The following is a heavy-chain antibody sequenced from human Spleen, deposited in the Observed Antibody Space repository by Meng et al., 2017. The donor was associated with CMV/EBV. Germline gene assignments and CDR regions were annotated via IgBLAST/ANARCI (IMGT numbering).Heavy chain of an antibody. V-gene: IGHV3-74*01. CDR3: ARDPATNWGGQALDY. CDR2: ISSDGSSI. CDR1: GFTFSNGW. D-gene: IGHD7-27*01. J-gene: IGHJ4*02. Sequence: SGFTFSNGWMHWVRQAPGKGLVWVSRISSDGSSINYADSVKGRFTISRDNAKNTLYLQMNSLRAEDTAVYYCARDPATNWGGQALDYWGQGTLVTVSS.